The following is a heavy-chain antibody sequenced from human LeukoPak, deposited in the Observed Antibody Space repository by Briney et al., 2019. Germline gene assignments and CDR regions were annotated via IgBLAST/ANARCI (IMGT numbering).Heavy chain of an antibody. Sequence: EASVKVSCKASGYTFTSYYMHWVRQAPGQGLEWMGIINPSGGSTSYAQKFQGRVTMTRDTSISTAYMELSRLRSDDTAVYYCARSGDMAYDYWGQGTLVTVSS. J-gene: IGHJ4*02. CDR1: GYTFTSYY. CDR3: ARSGDMAYDY. V-gene: IGHV1-46*01. CDR2: INPSGGST. D-gene: IGHD1-26*01.